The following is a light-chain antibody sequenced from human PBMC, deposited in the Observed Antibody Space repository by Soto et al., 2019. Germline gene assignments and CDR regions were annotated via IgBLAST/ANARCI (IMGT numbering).Light chain of an antibody. Sequence: DIQMTQSPSSLSASVGDRVTITCRASQGISNYLAWYQQKPGKVPKLLIYAASTLQSGVPSRFSGSGSGTDCTLTISSLQPEDGATYYCQKDNSAPRTFGQGNKVEIK. J-gene: IGKJ1*01. V-gene: IGKV1-27*01. CDR2: AAS. CDR1: QGISNY. CDR3: QKDNSAPRT.